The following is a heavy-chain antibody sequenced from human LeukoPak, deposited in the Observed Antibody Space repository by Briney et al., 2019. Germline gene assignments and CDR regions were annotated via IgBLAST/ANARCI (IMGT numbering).Heavy chain of an antibody. Sequence: ASVKVSCKASGYTFTGYYMHWVRQAPGQGLEWMGWINPNSGGTNYAQKFQGWVTMTRDTSISTAYMELSRLRSDDTAVYYCARAYSGYDSYYFDYWGQGTLVTVS. CDR1: GYTFTGYY. V-gene: IGHV1-2*04. J-gene: IGHJ4*02. CDR2: INPNSGGT. D-gene: IGHD5-12*01. CDR3: ARAYSGYDSYYFDY.